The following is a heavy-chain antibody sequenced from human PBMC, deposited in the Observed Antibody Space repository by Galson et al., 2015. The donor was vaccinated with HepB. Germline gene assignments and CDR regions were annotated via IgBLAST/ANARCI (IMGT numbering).Heavy chain of an antibody. CDR1: GFTFSSYA. D-gene: IGHD3-10*01. J-gene: IGHJ6*02. Sequence: SLRLSCAASGFTFSSYAMSWVRQAPGKGLERVGHIKSKTYGGTADCAAPVKDRFHLSRDDSKNLLYLHLASLNTEATGIYYCTTATMIRGEVPYYFYKYGMDVWGQGTAVTVSS. CDR2: IKSKTYGGTA. V-gene: IGHV3-15*01. CDR3: TTATMIRGEVPYYFYKYGMDV.